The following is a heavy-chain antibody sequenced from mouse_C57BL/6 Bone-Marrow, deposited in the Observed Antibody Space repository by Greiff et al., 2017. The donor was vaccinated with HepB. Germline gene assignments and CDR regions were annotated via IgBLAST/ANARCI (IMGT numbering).Heavy chain of an antibody. CDR3: ARSLYYGYLDC. Sequence: QVQLQQPGAELVMPGASVKLSCKASGYTFTSYWMHWVKQRPGQGLEWIGEIDPSDSYTNYNQKFKGKSTLTVDKSSSTAYMQLSSLTSEDSAVYYCARSLYYGYLDCWGQGTSVTVSS. V-gene: IGHV1-69*01. CDR2: IDPSDSYT. D-gene: IGHD2-2*01. CDR1: GYTFTSYW. J-gene: IGHJ4*01.